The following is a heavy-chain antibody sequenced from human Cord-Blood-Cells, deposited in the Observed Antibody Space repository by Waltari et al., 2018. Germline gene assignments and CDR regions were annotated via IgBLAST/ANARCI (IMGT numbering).Heavy chain of an antibody. CDR1: GFTFSGSA. CDR2: IRSKANSYAT. Sequence: EVQLVESGGGLVQPGGSLKLSCAASGFTFSGSAMHWVRQASGKGLEWVGRIRSKANSYATAYAASVKGRFTISRDDSKNTAYLQMNSLKTEDTAVYYCTTRRYYYYYMDVWGKGTTVTVSS. J-gene: IGHJ6*03. CDR3: TTRRYYYYYMDV. V-gene: IGHV3-73*02.